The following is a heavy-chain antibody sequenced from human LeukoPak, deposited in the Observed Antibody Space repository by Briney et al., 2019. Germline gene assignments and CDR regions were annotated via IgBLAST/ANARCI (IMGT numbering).Heavy chain of an antibody. CDR1: GYTLTNYN. J-gene: IGHJ2*01. CDR3: VRDGRTVSYYWFFDI. V-gene: IGHV1-2*02. Sequence: ASVKVSCKASGYTLTNYNMHWVRQAPGQGLEWIGRITTKSGVTKYAQKFEGRVTMTTDTSSNTAYVEVSSLTSDDTAVYYCVRDGRTVSYYWFFDIWGRGTLITVAS. D-gene: IGHD4-17*01. CDR2: ITTKSGVT.